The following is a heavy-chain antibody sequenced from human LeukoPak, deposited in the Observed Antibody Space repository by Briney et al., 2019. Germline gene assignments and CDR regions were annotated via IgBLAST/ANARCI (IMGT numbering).Heavy chain of an antibody. Sequence: GGSLRLSCAASGFTFSNYAMSWVRQAPGKGLEWVSAISGSGGSTYYADSVKGRFTISRDNSKDTLYLEVISLTAEDTAVYYCAKDDAWLRFGEWSQGTLVTVSS. J-gene: IGHJ4*02. V-gene: IGHV3-23*01. CDR3: AKDDAWLRFGE. CDR1: GFTFSNYA. CDR2: ISGSGGST. D-gene: IGHD3-10*01.